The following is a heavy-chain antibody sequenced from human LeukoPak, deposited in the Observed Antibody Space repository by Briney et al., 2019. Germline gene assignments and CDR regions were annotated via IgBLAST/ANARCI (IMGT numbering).Heavy chain of an antibody. V-gene: IGHV4-38-2*02. D-gene: IGHD6-19*01. CDR3: ARRAVAGTNDYYYYMDV. J-gene: IGHJ6*03. CDR2: IYHSGST. CDR1: GYSISSGYY. Sequence: SETLSLTCTVSGYSISSGYYWGWIRQPPGKGLEWIGSIYHSGSTYYNPSLKSRVTISVDTSKNQFSLKLSSVTAADTAVYYCARRAVAGTNDYYYYMDVWGKGTTVTVSS.